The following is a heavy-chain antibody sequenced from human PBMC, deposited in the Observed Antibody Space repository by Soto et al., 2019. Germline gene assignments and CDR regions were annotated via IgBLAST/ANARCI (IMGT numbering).Heavy chain of an antibody. J-gene: IGHJ4*02. CDR3: ARPDSNGDFDL. Sequence: GESLKISCEASGYMFPIYHISLLRQIPWKGLEWVGKIDPSDSSTMYRPSSRARITISVDKSINTAYLEWARLKASDTAMYYCARPDSNGDFDLWGQGTQVTVSS. CDR1: GYMFPIYH. D-gene: IGHD2-8*01. CDR2: IDPSDSST. V-gene: IGHV5-10-1*01.